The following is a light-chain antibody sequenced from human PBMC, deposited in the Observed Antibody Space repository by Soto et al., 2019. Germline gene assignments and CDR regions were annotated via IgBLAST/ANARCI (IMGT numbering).Light chain of an antibody. J-gene: IGKJ4*01. CDR2: AAS. CDR1: ENIFKF. Sequence: DIILIQSPATLSASVGDRITITCRASENIFKFLAWYQQRSGSDPNRLIYAASDLERGVPSRFSGSGSGTEFTLTIYNLQPNDSATYFCQHYHSQSITFGGGTQ. CDR3: QHYHSQSIT. V-gene: IGKV1-5*01.